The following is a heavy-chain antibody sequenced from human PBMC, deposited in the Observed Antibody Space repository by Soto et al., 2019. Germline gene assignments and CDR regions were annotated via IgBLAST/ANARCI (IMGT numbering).Heavy chain of an antibody. V-gene: IGHV4-34*01. CDR1: GGSFSGYS. D-gene: IGHD2-8*02. CDR3: ARDKITGLFDY. CDR2: INHTGST. Sequence: LSETLSLTCPVYGGSFSGYSWTWIRQPPGTGLEWIGEINHTGSTNYNPSLKSRVTISVDTSKNQFSLKLTSVTAADTAVYYCARDKITGLFDYWGQGTLVT. J-gene: IGHJ4*02.